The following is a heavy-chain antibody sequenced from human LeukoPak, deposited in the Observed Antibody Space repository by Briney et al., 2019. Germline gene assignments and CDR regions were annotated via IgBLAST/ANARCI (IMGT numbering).Heavy chain of an antibody. CDR2: ISYDGSNK. V-gene: IGHV3-30*18. CDR3: AKSDGSSSLFDY. J-gene: IGHJ4*02. D-gene: IGHD6-6*01. CDR1: GFTFSSYG. Sequence: GGSLRLSCAASGFTFSSYGMHWVRQAPGKGLEGVAVISYDGSNKYYADSVKGRFTISRDNSKNTLYLQMNSLRAEDTAVYYCAKSDGSSSLFDYWGQGTLVTVSS.